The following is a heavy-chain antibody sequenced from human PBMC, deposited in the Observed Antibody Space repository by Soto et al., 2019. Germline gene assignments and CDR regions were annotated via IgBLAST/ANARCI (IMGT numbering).Heavy chain of an antibody. V-gene: IGHV4-34*01. Sequence: QVQLQQWGAGLLKPSETLSLTCAVYGGSFSGYYWSWIRQPPGKGLEWIGEINHSGSTNYNPSLKRRVTISVDTSKNQFSLKLSSVTAADTAVYYCARRGLIAAAGRGWFDPWGQGTLVTVSS. J-gene: IGHJ5*02. CDR1: GGSFSGYY. D-gene: IGHD6-13*01. CDR2: INHSGST. CDR3: ARRGLIAAAGRGWFDP.